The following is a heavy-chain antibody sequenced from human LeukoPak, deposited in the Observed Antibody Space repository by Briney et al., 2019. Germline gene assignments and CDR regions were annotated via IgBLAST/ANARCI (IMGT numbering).Heavy chain of an antibody. Sequence: KTSETLSLTCTVSGDSITNSYWNWIRQPPGRGLEWIGRISYSGNTNYNPSLKSRVIISRDTSKNQFSLELTSVTAADTAVYYCAKRIIEARENGDSNWLDPWGQGILVTVSP. CDR1: GDSITNSY. CDR3: AKRIIEARENGDSNWLDP. J-gene: IGHJ5*01. D-gene: IGHD4-17*01. CDR2: ISYSGNT. V-gene: IGHV4-59*08.